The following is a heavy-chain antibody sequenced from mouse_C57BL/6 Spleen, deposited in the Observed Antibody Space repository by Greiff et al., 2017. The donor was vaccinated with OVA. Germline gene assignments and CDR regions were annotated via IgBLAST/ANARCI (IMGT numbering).Heavy chain of an antibody. Sequence: QVQLQQSGAELVRPGASVTLSCKASGYTFTDYEMHWVKQTPVHGLEWIGAIDPETGGTAYNQKFKGKAILTADKSSSTAYMELRSLTSEDSAVYYCTRSGGDGYSYWYFDVWGTGTTVTVSS. CDR1: GYTFTDYE. CDR3: TRSGGDGYSYWYFDV. J-gene: IGHJ1*03. CDR2: IDPETGGT. D-gene: IGHD2-3*01. V-gene: IGHV1-15*01.